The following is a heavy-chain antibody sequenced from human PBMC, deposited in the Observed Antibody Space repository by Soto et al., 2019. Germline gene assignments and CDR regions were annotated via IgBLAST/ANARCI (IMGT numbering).Heavy chain of an antibody. V-gene: IGHV3-23*01. CDR2: ISGSGGST. J-gene: IGHJ5*02. CDR3: AKDYERYCSGGSCRA. CDR1: GFTFSSYA. D-gene: IGHD2-15*01. Sequence: GGSLRLSCAASGFTFSSYAMSWVRQAPGKGLEWVSAISGSGGSTYYADSVKGRFTISRDNSKNTLYLQMNSLRAEDTAVYYCAKDYERYCSGGSCRAWGQGTLVTVSS.